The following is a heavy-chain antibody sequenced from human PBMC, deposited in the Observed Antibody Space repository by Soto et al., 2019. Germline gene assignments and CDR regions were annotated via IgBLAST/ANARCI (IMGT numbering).Heavy chain of an antibody. CDR2: ISATGTTT. V-gene: IGHV3-23*01. CDR1: GFSFSSYA. J-gene: IGHJ4*02. CDR3: STYRRPFDY. Sequence: EVQLMESGGGLVQPGGSLRLSCAASGFSFSSYALNWVRQAPGKGLEWVSAISATGTTTYYADSVKGRFTISRDNSKRTLFLQMDSLSHEDTAVYYCSTYRRPFDYWGQGTLVTVSS.